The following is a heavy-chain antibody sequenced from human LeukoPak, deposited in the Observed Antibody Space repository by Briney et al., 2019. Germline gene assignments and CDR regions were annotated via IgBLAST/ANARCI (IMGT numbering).Heavy chain of an antibody. CDR2: ISSSSSYI. CDR3: ATASPYIVVVPAAIHQGGFDY. D-gene: IGHD2-2*01. J-gene: IGHJ4*02. Sequence: PGRSLRLSCAASGFTFSSYGMHWVRQAPGKGLEWVSSISSSSSYIYYADSVKGRFTISRDDAKNSLYLQMNSLRAEDTAVYYCATASPYIVVVPAAIHQGGFDYWGQGTLVTVSS. CDR1: GFTFSSYG. V-gene: IGHV3-21*01.